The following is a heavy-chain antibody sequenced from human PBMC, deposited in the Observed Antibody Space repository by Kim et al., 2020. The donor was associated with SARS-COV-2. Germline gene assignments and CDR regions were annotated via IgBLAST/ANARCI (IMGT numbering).Heavy chain of an antibody. J-gene: IGHJ4*02. D-gene: IGHD2-2*01. CDR1: GDSVSSNSGA. CDR2: TYYRSKWFT. Sequence: SQTLSLTCAISGDSVSSNSGAWNWIRQSPSRGLEWLGRTYYRSKWFTDYALSVKSRISINPDTSKNQFSLHLNSVTPEDTAVYYCARDREIVIVPTALAPGGFAYWGQGTLVTVPS. V-gene: IGHV6-1*01. CDR3: ARDREIVIVPTALAPGGFAY.